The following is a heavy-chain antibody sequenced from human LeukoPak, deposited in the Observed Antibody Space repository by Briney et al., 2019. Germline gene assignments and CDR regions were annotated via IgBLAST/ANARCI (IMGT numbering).Heavy chain of an antibody. CDR3: AREFQPPHRLRPLAFDY. V-gene: IGHV3-20*04. Sequence: GGSLRLSCAASGFTFSSYSMNWVRQAPGKGLEWVSGINWKGDRTGYADAVKGRFTISRDNAKNSLYLQMNSLRAEDTAVYYCAREFQPPHRLRPLAFDYWGQGTLVTVSS. CDR2: INWKGDRT. J-gene: IGHJ4*02. D-gene: IGHD4-17*01. CDR1: GFTFSSYS.